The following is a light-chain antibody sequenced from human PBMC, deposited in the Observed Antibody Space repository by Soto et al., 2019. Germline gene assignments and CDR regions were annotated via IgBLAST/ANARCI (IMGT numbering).Light chain of an antibody. CDR3: QQYNAWPRT. CDR2: GAS. J-gene: IGKJ1*01. V-gene: IGKV3-20*01. Sequence: EIVLTQSPGTLSLSQGERATLSCRASQSVSSSYLAWYQQKPGQAPRLLIYGASSRATGIPDRFSGSGSGTEFTLTISGLQSEDFAVYYCQQYNAWPRTFGQGTKV. CDR1: QSVSSSY.